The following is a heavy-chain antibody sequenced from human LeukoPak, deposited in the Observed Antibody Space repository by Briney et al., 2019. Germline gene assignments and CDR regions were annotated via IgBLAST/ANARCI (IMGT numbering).Heavy chain of an antibody. CDR1: GYTFTGYY. V-gene: IGHV1-2*02. CDR3: ARGRGVSYYYDSSGYNWFDS. J-gene: IGHJ5*01. D-gene: IGHD3-22*01. CDR2: INPNSGGT. Sequence: ASVKVSCKASGYTFTGYYMHWVRQAPGQGLEWMGWINPNSGGTNYAQKFQGRVTMTRDTSISTAYMELSRLRSDDTAVYYCARGRGVSYYYDSSGYNWFDSWGQGTLVTVSS.